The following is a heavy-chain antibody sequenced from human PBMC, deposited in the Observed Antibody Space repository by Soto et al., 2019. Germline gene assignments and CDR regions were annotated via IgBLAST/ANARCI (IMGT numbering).Heavy chain of an antibody. CDR2: IYYSGST. J-gene: IGHJ5*02. CDR3: ARGLWEYSNFSYNWFDP. V-gene: IGHV4-31*03. D-gene: IGHD4-4*01. CDR1: GGSISSGGYY. Sequence: SETLSLTCTVSGGSISSGGYYWSWIRQHPGKGLEWIGYIYYSGSTYYNPSLKSRVTISVDTSKNQFSLKPSSVTAADTAVYYCARGLWEYSNFSYNWFDPWGQGTLVTVSS.